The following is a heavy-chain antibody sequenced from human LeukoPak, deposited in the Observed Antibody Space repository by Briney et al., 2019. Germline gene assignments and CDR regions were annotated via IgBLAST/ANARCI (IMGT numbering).Heavy chain of an antibody. CDR1: GYTFTSYA. J-gene: IGHJ3*02. Sequence: ASVKVSCKASGYTFTSYAMNWVRQAPGQGLEWMGIINPSGGSTSYAQKFQGRVTMTRDTSTSTVYMELSSLRSEDTAVYYCARSPYSSGWSDDAFDIWGQGTMVTVSS. CDR3: ARSPYSSGWSDDAFDI. D-gene: IGHD6-19*01. CDR2: INPSGGST. V-gene: IGHV1-46*01.